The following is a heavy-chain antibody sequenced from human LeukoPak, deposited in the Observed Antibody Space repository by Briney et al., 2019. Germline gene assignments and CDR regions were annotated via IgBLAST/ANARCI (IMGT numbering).Heavy chain of an antibody. J-gene: IGHJ4*02. Sequence: SETLSLTCTVSGVSLSSSYWSWIRQPPGKGLEWIGFIHYTGNTNHNPSLKNRVTISVDTSKNHFSLKLSSVTAADTAIYYCAKYGQYNFDYWGQGTLVTVSS. V-gene: IGHV4-59*01. CDR1: GVSLSSSY. D-gene: IGHD2/OR15-2a*01. CDR2: IHYTGNT. CDR3: AKYGQYNFDY.